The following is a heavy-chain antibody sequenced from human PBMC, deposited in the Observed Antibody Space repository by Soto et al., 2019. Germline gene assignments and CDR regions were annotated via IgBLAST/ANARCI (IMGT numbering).Heavy chain of an antibody. CDR3: ATIGDHDGFDV. CDR2: ISTSSIEI. CDR1: GFTFIGYN. Sequence: EVQLVESGGGLVMPEESLRLSCAASGFTFIGYNMKWVRQAPGKGLEWVASISTSSIEIFYSDLVRGRFTIFRDNARNSLYLQMNSLRAEDTAVSYCATIGDHDGFDVWGQGTMVTVSS. D-gene: IGHD4-17*01. V-gene: IGHV3-21*06. J-gene: IGHJ3*01.